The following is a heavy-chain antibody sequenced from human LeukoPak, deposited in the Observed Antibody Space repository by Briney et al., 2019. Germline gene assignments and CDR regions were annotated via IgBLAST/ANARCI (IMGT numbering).Heavy chain of an antibody. V-gene: IGHV4-59*12. J-gene: IGHJ3*02. Sequence: SETLSLTCTVSGGSISSYYWGWVRQPPGRALEWIGNIFYSGSTYYSPSLKSRVTISLDTSRNQFSLKLNSVTAADTAVYYCAKSNGYGLIDIWGQGTMVTVSS. CDR2: IFYSGST. CDR1: GGSISSYY. D-gene: IGHD3-22*01. CDR3: AKSNGYGLIDI.